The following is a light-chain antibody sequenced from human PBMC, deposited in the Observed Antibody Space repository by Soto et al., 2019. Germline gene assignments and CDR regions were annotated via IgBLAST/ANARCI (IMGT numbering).Light chain of an antibody. CDR3: QQYGSSLFT. Sequence: EIVLTQSPGTLSLSPGERATLSCRASQSVSSSYLAWYQQKPGQAPRLLIYGASSRATGIPGRFSGSGSGTDFTLTSSRLEPEDFAVYYCQQYGSSLFTFGPGTKVDIK. CDR1: QSVSSSY. J-gene: IGKJ3*01. V-gene: IGKV3-20*01. CDR2: GAS.